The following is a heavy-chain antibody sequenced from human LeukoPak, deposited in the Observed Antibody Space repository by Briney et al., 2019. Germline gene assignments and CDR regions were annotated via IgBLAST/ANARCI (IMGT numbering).Heavy chain of an antibody. J-gene: IGHJ4*02. CDR2: IYTSGST. D-gene: IGHD3-22*01. Sequence: SETLSLTCAVYGGSFSGYYWSWIRQPAGKGLEWIGRIYTSGSTNYNPSLKSRVTISVDTSKNQFSLKLSSVTAADTAVYYCARGGYYDSSGYYTDVDYWGQGTLVTVSS. CDR1: GGSFSGYY. CDR3: ARGGYYDSSGYYTDVDY. V-gene: IGHV4-59*10.